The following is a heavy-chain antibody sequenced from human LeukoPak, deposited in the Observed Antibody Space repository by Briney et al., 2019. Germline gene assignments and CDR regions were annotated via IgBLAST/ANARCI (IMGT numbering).Heavy chain of an antibody. Sequence: PGGSLRLSCAASGFTFSDYYMSWNRQAPGKGLEWVSYISSSSSYTNYADSVKGRFTISRDNAKNSLYLQMNSLRAEDTAVYYCARDFRGVWPGIAVARWGYYFDYWGQGTLVTVSS. V-gene: IGHV3-11*06. CDR3: ARDFRGVWPGIAVARWGYYFDY. J-gene: IGHJ4*02. CDR2: ISSSSSYT. CDR1: GFTFSDYY. D-gene: IGHD6-19*01.